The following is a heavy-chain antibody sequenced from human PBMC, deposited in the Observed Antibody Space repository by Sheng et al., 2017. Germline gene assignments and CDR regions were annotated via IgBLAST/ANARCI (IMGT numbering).Heavy chain of an antibody. J-gene: IGHJ4*02. CDR2: QTDGGKK. CDR1: GFTFSDYW. D-gene: IGHD3-10*01. Sequence: EVQLVESGGGLVQPGGSLRLSCVASGFTFSDYWMNWVRQVPRQGSGVAGQCQTDGGKKYYVDSVKGRFTISRDNAKNSLYLQMDSLRVEDTAVYYCAREGVYVSRYFDFWGQG. CDR3: AREGVYVSRYFDF. V-gene: IGHV3-7*01.